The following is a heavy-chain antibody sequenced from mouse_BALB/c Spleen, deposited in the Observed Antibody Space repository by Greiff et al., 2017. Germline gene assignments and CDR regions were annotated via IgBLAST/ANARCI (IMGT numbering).Heavy chain of an antibody. CDR3: ARWEIYYDYEGVDYAMDY. CDR2: ISYSGST. V-gene: IGHV3-2*02. J-gene: IGHJ4*01. D-gene: IGHD2-4*01. CDR1: GYSITSDYA. Sequence: EVKLMESGPGLVKPSQSLSLTCTVTGYSITSDYAWNWIRQFPGNKLEWMGYISYSGSTSYNPSLKSRISITRDTSKNQFFLQLNSVTTEDTATYYCARWEIYYDYEGVDYAMDYWGQGTSVTVSS.